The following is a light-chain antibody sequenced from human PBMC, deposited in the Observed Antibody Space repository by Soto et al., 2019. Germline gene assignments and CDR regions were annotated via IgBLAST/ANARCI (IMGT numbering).Light chain of an antibody. V-gene: IGKV1-12*01. CDR2: GAS. J-gene: IGKJ2*01. CDR3: QQANSFPPT. Sequence: DIQMTQSPSSLSASVGARVSITCQASEDIRTSLSWFQHKPGRAPKLLIYGASYLETGVPSRFRGSGSGTDFTLTISDLQPEDFSTYYCQQANSFPPTFGQGTKLEIK. CDR1: EDIRTS.